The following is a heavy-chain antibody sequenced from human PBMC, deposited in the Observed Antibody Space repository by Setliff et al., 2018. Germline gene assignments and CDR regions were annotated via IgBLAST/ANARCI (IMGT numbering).Heavy chain of an antibody. Sequence: GGSLRLSCAASGFTFSSYWMTWVRQAPGKGLEWVANIKEEGSEIYYVDSVKGRFTISRDDAQNSLYLQMNSLRAEDTAVYYCATNPRYTNSQLDYWGPGTLVTVSS. J-gene: IGHJ4*02. CDR3: ATNPRYTNSQLDY. CDR1: GFTFSSYW. D-gene: IGHD6-6*01. V-gene: IGHV3-7*01. CDR2: IKEEGSEI.